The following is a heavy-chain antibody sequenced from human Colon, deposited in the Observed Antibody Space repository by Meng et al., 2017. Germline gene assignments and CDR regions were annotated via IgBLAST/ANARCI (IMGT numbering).Heavy chain of an antibody. J-gene: IGHJ4*02. CDR1: GGNFSSYR. D-gene: IGHD5-24*01. CDR2: TIAIVDVP. V-gene: IGHV1-69*02. CDR3: ARGDGYNYFDL. Sequence: QVQLVQSGAEVKKPGSSVKVSCKASGGNFSSYRISWVRQAPGQGLEWMGRTIAIVDVPTYAQRFQGRVTITADKSTSTAYMELSSLRSEDTAVYYCARGDGYNYFDLWGQGTLVTVSS.